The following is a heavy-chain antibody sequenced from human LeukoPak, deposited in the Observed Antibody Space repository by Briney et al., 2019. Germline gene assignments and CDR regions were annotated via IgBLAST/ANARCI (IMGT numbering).Heavy chain of an antibody. V-gene: IGHV3-30-3*01. J-gene: IGHJ4*02. D-gene: IGHD1-14*01. CDR3: AREVWGPEY. CDR2: ISYDGSNK. CDR1: GFTFSSYW. Sequence: PGGSLRLSCAASGFTFSSYWMSWVRQAPGKGLEWVAVISYDGSNKYYADSVKGRFTISRDNSKNTLYLQMNSLRAEDTAVYYCAREVWGPEYWGQGTLVTVSS.